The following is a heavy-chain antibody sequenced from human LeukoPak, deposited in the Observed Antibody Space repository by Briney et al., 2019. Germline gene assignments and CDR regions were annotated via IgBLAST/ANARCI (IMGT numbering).Heavy chain of an antibody. V-gene: IGHV3-23*01. CDR1: GFTVSSYA. CDR2: ISGSVGST. CDR3: AQASDYDTLTGYVAY. J-gene: IGHJ4*02. D-gene: IGHD3-9*01. Sequence: GGSLRLAWAASGFTVSSYAMSWVRQAPGKGLEWVSCISGSVGSTYYAESVNGRFTISRDNSPTTLYMQMTRLSGEDTAVYYCAQASDYDTLTGYVAYWGQGTLVTASS.